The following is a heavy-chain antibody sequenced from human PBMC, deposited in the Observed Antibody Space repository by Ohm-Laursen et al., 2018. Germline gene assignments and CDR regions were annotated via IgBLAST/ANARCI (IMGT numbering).Heavy chain of an antibody. V-gene: IGHV3-30*03. CDR3: ARRADRWYFDL. CDR1: GFTFSSYG. J-gene: IGHJ2*01. Sequence: SLRLSCTASGFTFSSYGMHWVRQAPGKGLEWVAVISYDGSNKYYADSVKGRFTISRDNSKNTLYLQMNSLRAEDTAVYYCARRADRWYFDLWGRGTLVTVSS. CDR2: ISYDGSNK. D-gene: IGHD6-19*01.